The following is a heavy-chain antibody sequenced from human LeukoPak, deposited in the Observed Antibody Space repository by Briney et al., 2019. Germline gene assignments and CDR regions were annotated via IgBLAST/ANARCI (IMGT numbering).Heavy chain of an antibody. Sequence: PSETLSLTCTVSGGSISSYYWSWIRQPPGKGLEWIGYIYYSGSTYYNPSLKSRVTISVDTSKNQFSLKLSSVTAADTAVYYCARDTLTDKGSDYWGQGTLVTVSS. V-gene: IGHV4-59*12. J-gene: IGHJ4*02. D-gene: IGHD3-9*01. CDR3: ARDTLTDKGSDY. CDR2: IYYSGST. CDR1: GGSISSYY.